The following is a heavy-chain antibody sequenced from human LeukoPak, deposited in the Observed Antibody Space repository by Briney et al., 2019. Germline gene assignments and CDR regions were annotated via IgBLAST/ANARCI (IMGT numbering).Heavy chain of an antibody. CDR3: TRDLGAYAQ. J-gene: IGHJ4*02. V-gene: IGHV3-15*01. Sequence: GGSLRLSCAASGFTFSNTWMSWVRQAPGKGLEWVGRIRSKPDGGTANYAAPVKGRFSMSRDDSKNTLYLQMNSLKTEDTAVYYCTRDLGAYAQWGQGTLVTVSS. CDR1: GFTFSNTW. D-gene: IGHD1-26*01. CDR2: IRSKPDGGTA.